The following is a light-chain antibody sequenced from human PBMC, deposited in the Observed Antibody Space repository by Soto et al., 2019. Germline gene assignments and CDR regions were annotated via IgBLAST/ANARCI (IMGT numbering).Light chain of an antibody. Sequence: QSALAQPASVSGSPGQSITTSCTGTSSDVGGYNYVSWYQQHPGKAPKLMIYEVSNRPSGVSNRFSGSKSGNTASLTISGLQAEEEADYYCSSYTSSSTLVFGTGTNV. CDR3: SSYTSSSTLV. CDR1: SSDVGGYNY. CDR2: EVS. V-gene: IGLV2-14*01. J-gene: IGLJ1*01.